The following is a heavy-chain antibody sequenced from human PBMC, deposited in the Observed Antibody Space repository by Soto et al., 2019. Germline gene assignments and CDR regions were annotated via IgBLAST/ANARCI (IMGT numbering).Heavy chain of an antibody. Sequence: SQTLSLTCAISGDSVSSNSAAWNWIRQSPSRGLEWLGRTYYRSKWYNDYAVSVKSRVTINPDTSKNQFSLQLNSVTPEDTAVYYCARDRVCYDYVWGSYRPYYFYYGMDVWGQGTTVTVSS. CDR2: TYYRSKWYN. D-gene: IGHD3-16*02. CDR3: ARDRVCYDYVWGSYRPYYFYYGMDV. V-gene: IGHV6-1*01. J-gene: IGHJ6*02. CDR1: GDSVSSNSAA.